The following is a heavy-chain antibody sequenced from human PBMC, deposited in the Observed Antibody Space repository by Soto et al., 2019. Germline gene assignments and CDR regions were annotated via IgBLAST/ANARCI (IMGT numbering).Heavy chain of an antibody. V-gene: IGHV1-69*01. CDR3: ARAHYGGNSYYYYGMDV. D-gene: IGHD4-17*01. Sequence: QVQLVQSGAEVKKPGSSVKVSCKASGGTFSSYAISWVRQAPGQGVEWMGGIIPIFGTANYAQKFQGRVTITADESTSTAYMELSSLSSEDTAVYYCARAHYGGNSYYYYGMDVWGQGTTVTVSS. J-gene: IGHJ6*02. CDR1: GGTFSSYA. CDR2: IIPIFGTA.